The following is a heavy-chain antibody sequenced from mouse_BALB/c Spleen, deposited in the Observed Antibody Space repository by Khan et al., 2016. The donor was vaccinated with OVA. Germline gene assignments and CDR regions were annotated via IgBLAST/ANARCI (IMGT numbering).Heavy chain of an antibody. CDR1: GYTFTNYW. J-gene: IGHJ3*01. Sequence: QVQLQQSGAEVVKPGASVNLSCKTSGYTFTNYWIQWVKQRPGQGLGWIGEIFPGTGTTYYNENFKDKATLTIDTSSTTAYMQLSSLTSEDSAVYFCARGYLGNYEFAYWGQGTLVTVSA. CDR3: ARGYLGNYEFAY. V-gene: IGHV1S132*01. CDR2: IFPGTGTT. D-gene: IGHD2-1*01.